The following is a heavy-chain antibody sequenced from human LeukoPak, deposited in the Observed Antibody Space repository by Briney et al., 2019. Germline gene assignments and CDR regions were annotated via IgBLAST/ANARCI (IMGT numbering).Heavy chain of an antibody. CDR2: MRPNSGKT. D-gene: IGHD1-26*01. CDR3: ARERGGHAGSYFPS. V-gene: IGHV1-8*01. Sequence: ASVKVSCKTSGYPFINYDINWVRQASGQGLEWMGWMRPNSGKTGYAQKFQGRITMTRNISISTAYMELSSLRFDDTAVYFCARERGGHAGSYFPSWGQGALVTVSS. J-gene: IGHJ4*02. CDR1: GYPFINYD.